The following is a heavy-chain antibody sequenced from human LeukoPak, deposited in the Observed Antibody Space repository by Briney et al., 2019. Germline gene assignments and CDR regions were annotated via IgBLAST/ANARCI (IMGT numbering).Heavy chain of an antibody. CDR3: AKDARDDFWSGYYKGGWFDP. J-gene: IGHJ5*02. CDR1: GFTFSSYG. V-gene: IGHV3-30*18. Sequence: GGSLRLSCAASGFTFSSYGMHWVRQAPGKGLEWVAVISYDGSNKYYADSVRGRFTISRDNSKNTLYLQMNSLRAEDTAVYYCAKDARDDFWSGYYKGGWFDPWGQGTLVTVSS. D-gene: IGHD3-3*01. CDR2: ISYDGSNK.